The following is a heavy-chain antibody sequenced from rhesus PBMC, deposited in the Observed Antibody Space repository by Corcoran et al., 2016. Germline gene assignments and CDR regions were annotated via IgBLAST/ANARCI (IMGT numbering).Heavy chain of an antibody. Sequence: EVQLVESGGGLAQPGGSLSLSCAASGFSFSDYSIYWVRQPPGKGLVWVSGISDNGGSTYYADSVKGRFTSSRENAKNTLYLQMDSLRAEDTAVYYCARMYGSRLYYFDYWGQGVLVTVSS. J-gene: IGHJ4*01. V-gene: IGHV3S18*01. CDR3: ARMYGSRLYYFDY. CDR1: GFSFSDYS. D-gene: IGHD4-29*01. CDR2: ISDNGGST.